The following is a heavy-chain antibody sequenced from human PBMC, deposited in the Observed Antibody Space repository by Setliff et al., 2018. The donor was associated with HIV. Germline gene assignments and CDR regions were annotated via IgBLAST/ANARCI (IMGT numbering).Heavy chain of an antibody. V-gene: IGHV4-59*08. Sequence: SETLSLTCTVSGGSISSYYWTWLRQFPGKGLEWIGFIFYTGSTTYNPSLNSRVTISVDTSKNQFSLKLSSVTAADTAVYYCASLDGSESPYIYYYYMDVWGEGTAVTVSS. J-gene: IGHJ6*03. CDR2: IFYTGST. D-gene: IGHD3-10*01. CDR1: GGSISSYY. CDR3: ASLDGSESPYIYYYYMDV.